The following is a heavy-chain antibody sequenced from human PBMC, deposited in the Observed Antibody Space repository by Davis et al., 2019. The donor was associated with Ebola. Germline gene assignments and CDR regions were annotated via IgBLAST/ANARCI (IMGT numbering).Heavy chain of an antibody. CDR1: GFTFSSYA. D-gene: IGHD3-3*01. CDR2: ISYDGSNK. CDR3: ARVRLSYDFWSGLFSDY. J-gene: IGHJ4*02. V-gene: IGHV3-30*04. Sequence: PGGSLRLSCAASGFTFSSYAMHWVRQAPGKGLEWVAVISYDGSNKYHADSVKGRFTISRDNSKNTLYLQMNSLRAEDTAVYYCARVRLSYDFWSGLFSDYWGQGTLVTVSS.